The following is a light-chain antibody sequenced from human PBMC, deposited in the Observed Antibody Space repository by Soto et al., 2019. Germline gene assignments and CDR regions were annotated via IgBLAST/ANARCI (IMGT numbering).Light chain of an antibody. CDR3: SSYTDSSTYV. V-gene: IGLV2-14*01. Sequence: QSALTQPASVSGSPGQSITISCTGTSSDIAIYNYVSWYQQQPGKAPKLMIYQVTNRPSGVSNRFSGSRSGNTASLTISGLQAADEADYYCSSYTDSSTYVFGTGTKLTVL. CDR1: SSDIAIYNY. J-gene: IGLJ1*01. CDR2: QVT.